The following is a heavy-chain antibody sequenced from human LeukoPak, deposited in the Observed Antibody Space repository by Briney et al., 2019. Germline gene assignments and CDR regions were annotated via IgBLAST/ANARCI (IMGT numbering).Heavy chain of an antibody. D-gene: IGHD6-19*01. CDR3: AKGKQWLDQVFDY. CDR2: ISAYNGNT. Sequence: ASVTVSFKTSVYTFTIYGIDWVRQAPGQGLEWMGWISAYNGNTNYAQKFQGRVTMTIDTSTRTAHMELRSLRSDDTAVYYCAKGKQWLDQVFDYWGQGTLVTVPS. V-gene: IGHV1-18*01. J-gene: IGHJ4*02. CDR1: VYTFTIYG.